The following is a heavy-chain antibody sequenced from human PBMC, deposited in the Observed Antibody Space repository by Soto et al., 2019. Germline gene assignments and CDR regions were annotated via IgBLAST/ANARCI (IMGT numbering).Heavy chain of an antibody. CDR2: VNPSSGNT. J-gene: IGHJ5*02. CDR3: ARAPMYNWNDP. V-gene: IGHV1-8*01. D-gene: IGHD2-8*01. Sequence: QVQLVQSGAEVKRPGASVKVSCEASGYTFTTYDINWVRQASGQGLEWMGCVNPSSGNTVYAQKFHGRVTMTRDTLNCTAHIGPNSLKTGYPAILFLARAPMYNWNDPWGQGTLVTVSS. CDR1: GYTFTTYD.